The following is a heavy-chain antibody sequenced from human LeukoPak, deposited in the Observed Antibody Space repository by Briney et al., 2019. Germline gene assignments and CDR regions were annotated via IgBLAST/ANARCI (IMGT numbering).Heavy chain of an antibody. V-gene: IGHV4-34*01. CDR3: ARVGTGTDAFDI. J-gene: IGHJ3*02. Sequence: SETLSLTCAVYGGSFSGYYWSWIRQPPGKGLEWIGEINHSGSTNCNPSLKRRVTISIDTSKNQFSLKLSSVTAADTAVYYCARVGTGTDAFDIWGQGTMVTVSS. CDR1: GGSFSGYY. D-gene: IGHD1-1*01. CDR2: INHSGST.